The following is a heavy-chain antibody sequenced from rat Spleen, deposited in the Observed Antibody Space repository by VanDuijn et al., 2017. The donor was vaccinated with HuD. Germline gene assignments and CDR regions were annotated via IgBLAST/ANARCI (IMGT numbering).Heavy chain of an antibody. J-gene: IGHJ3*01. Sequence: QVRLTESGPGLVQPSQTLSLTCTVSGFSLTAYSVFWVRQPSGKGLEWMGRVRYNGDTSYNSALKSRLSISRDTSKSQVFLKMNSLQTEDTGTYHCARGRYTTDYYYPNWFAYWGPGTLVTVSS. CDR1: GFSLTAYS. V-gene: IGHV2-8*01. D-gene: IGHD1-6*01. CDR3: ARGRYTTDYYYPNWFAY. CDR2: VRYNGDT.